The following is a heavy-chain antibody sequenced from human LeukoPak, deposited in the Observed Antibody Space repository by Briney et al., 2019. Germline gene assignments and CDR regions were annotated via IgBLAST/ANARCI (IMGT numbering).Heavy chain of an antibody. Sequence: ASVKVSCKASGYTFTGYYMHWVRQAPGQGLEWMGWINPNSGGTNYAQKFQGRVPMTRDTSISTAYMELSRLRSDDTAVYYCARVSVVRGVTIFDYWGQGTLVTVSS. CDR1: GYTFTGYY. D-gene: IGHD3-10*01. CDR2: INPNSGGT. CDR3: ARVSVVRGVTIFDY. V-gene: IGHV1-2*02. J-gene: IGHJ4*02.